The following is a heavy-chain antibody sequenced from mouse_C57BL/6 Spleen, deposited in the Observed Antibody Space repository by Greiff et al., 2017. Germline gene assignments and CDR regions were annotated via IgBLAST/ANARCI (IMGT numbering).Heavy chain of an antibody. J-gene: IGHJ1*03. Sequence: EVKVVESGGGLVKPGGSLKLSCAASGFTFSSYAMSWVRQTPEKRLEWVATISDGGSYTYYPDNVKGRFTISRDNAKNNLYLQMSHLKSEDTAMYYCARGLRLRVFDVWGTGTTVTVSS. CDR3: ARGLRLRVFDV. CDR1: GFTFSSYA. CDR2: ISDGGSYT. V-gene: IGHV5-4*03. D-gene: IGHD1-2*01.